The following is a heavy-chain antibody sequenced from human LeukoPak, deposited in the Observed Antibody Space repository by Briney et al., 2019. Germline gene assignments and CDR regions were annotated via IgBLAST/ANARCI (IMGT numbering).Heavy chain of an antibody. CDR2: ISYDGSNK. J-gene: IGHJ4*02. CDR1: GFTFSSYA. D-gene: IGHD5-18*01. CDR3: ARDPYSYGYVNY. Sequence: PGGSLRLSCAASGFTFSSYAMHWVRQAPGKGLEWVAVISYDGSNKYYADSVKGRSTISRDNSKNTLYLQMNSLRAEDTAVYYCARDPYSYGYVNYWGQGTLVTVSS. V-gene: IGHV3-30*04.